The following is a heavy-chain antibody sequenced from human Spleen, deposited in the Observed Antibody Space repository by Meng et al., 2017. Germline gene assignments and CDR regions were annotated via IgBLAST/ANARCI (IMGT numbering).Heavy chain of an antibody. V-gene: IGHV4-34*01. CDR1: GGSFSDYY. D-gene: IGHD3-22*01. CDR2: INHSGST. Sequence: GSLRLSCVVSGGSFSDYYWSWIRQPPGKGLEWIGEINHSGSTNYNPSLESRATISVDTSQNNLSLKLSSVTAADSAVYYCARDRSTMIVVVTYFDYWGQGTLVTVSS. CDR3: ARDRSTMIVVVTYFDY. J-gene: IGHJ4*02.